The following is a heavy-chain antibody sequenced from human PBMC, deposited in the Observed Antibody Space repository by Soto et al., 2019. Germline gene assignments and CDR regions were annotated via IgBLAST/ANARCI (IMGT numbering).Heavy chain of an antibody. D-gene: IGHD3-9*01. Sequence: GGSLRLSSGASGFTFSSYEMNWVRQAPGKGLEWVSYISSSGSTIYYADSVKGRFTISRDNAKNSLYLQMNSLRAEETAVYYWARGYYDILNGYYEYYYYYGMDVWGQGTTVTVSS. CDR2: ISSSGSTI. J-gene: IGHJ6*02. V-gene: IGHV3-48*03. CDR1: GFTFSSYE. CDR3: ARGYYDILNGYYEYYYYYGMDV.